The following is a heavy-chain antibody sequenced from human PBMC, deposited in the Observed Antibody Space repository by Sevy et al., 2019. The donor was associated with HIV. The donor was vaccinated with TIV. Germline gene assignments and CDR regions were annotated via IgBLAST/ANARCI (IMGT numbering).Heavy chain of an antibody. D-gene: IGHD6-19*01. CDR3: AKGARGQWLVDDYYGLDV. J-gene: IGHJ6*02. Sequence: GGSLRLSCIGSGFSFSYYGIHWVRQAPGKGLEWVAMIWYDGTNKFYGDSVKGRFTISRDNSKNTLYLQLNSLRAEDTAVYYCAKGARGQWLVDDYYGLDVWGQGTTVTVSS. V-gene: IGHV3-33*06. CDR2: IWYDGTNK. CDR1: GFSFSYYG.